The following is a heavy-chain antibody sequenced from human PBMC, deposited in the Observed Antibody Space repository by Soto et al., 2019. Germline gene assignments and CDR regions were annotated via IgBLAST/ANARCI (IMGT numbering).Heavy chain of an antibody. J-gene: IGHJ6*02. CDR2: ISYDGILK. CDR3: AKDFKISGGHYGSLNYYYGMDV. Sequence: PGGSMRLSCDTSGFTFSAFGMHWVRQAPGKGLEWVTIISYDGILKYYADSVKGRFTISRDTSKSALYLQMNSLRPEDTAMYYCAKDFKISGGHYGSLNYYYGMDVWGQGTTVTVSS. CDR1: GFTFSAFG. D-gene: IGHD3-10*01. V-gene: IGHV3-30*18.